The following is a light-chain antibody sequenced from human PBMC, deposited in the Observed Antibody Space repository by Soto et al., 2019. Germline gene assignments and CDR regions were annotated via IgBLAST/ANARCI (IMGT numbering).Light chain of an antibody. CDR1: QSISIW. J-gene: IGKJ1*01. CDR3: QQYNGYSTWT. V-gene: IGKV1-5*01. CDR2: DAS. Sequence: DIQMTQSPSTLSASVGDRITITCRASQSISIWLAWYQQTPGKAPKILIYDASRLETGVPSRFSGSGSGTEFTLTISGLQPDDFATYYCQQYNGYSTWTFGQVTRVETK.